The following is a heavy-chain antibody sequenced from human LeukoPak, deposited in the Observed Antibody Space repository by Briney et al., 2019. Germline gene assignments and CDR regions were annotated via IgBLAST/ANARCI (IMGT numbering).Heavy chain of an antibody. J-gene: IGHJ6*03. D-gene: IGHD6-13*01. CDR2: ISAYNGNT. CDR3: ARDKEYSSNYYYYYYYMDV. Sequence: GASVKVSCKASGYTFTSYGISWVRQAPGQGLEWMGWISAYNGNTNYAQKLQGRVTMTADTSTSTAYMELRSLRSDDTAVYYCARDKEYSSNYYYYYYYMDVWGKGTTVTISS. V-gene: IGHV1-18*01. CDR1: GYTFTSYG.